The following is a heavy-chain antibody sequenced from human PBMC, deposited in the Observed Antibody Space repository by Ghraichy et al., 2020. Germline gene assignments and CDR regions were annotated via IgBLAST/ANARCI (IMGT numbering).Heavy chain of an antibody. J-gene: IGHJ5*02. CDR2: IYYSGST. D-gene: IGHD2-21*01. CDR3: ARHPIAGNWFDP. V-gene: IGHV4-59*08. CDR1: GGSISSYY. Sequence: SETLSLTCTVSGGSISSYYWSWIRQPPGKGLEWIGYIYYSGSTNYNPSLKSRVTISVDTSKNQFSLKLSSVTAADTAVYYCARHPIAGNWFDPWGQGTLVTISS.